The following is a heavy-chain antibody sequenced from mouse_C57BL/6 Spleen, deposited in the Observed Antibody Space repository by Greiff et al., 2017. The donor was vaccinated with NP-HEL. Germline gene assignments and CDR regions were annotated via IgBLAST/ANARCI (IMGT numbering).Heavy chain of an antibody. CDR3: ARDQAPYYAMDY. V-gene: IGHV1-55*01. D-gene: IGHD3-2*02. CDR2: IYPGSGST. J-gene: IGHJ4*01. Sequence: QVQLQQPGAELVKPGASVKLSCKASGYTFTSYWMHWVKQRPGQGLEWIGDIYPGSGSTNYNEKFKSKATLTVDTSSSTAYMQLSSLTSEDSAVYYCARDQAPYYAMDYWGQGTSVTVSS. CDR1: GYTFTSYW.